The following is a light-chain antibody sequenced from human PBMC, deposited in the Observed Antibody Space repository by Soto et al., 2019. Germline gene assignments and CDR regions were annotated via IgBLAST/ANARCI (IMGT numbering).Light chain of an antibody. Sequence: QSVLTQPASVSGSPGQSITISCTGTSSDVGSYNLVSWYQQHPGKAPKLMIYEGSKWPSGVSNRFSGSKSGNTASLTISGLQAEDEADYYCFSYTSSGTYVFGTGTKVTVL. CDR3: FSYTSSGTYV. CDR1: SSDVGSYNL. V-gene: IGLV2-14*02. J-gene: IGLJ1*01. CDR2: EGS.